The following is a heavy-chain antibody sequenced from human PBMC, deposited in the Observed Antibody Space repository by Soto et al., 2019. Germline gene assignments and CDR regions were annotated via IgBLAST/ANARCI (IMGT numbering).Heavy chain of an antibody. V-gene: IGHV4-59*01. CDR3: ASSPGSYDYVWGSYRIGNWFDP. D-gene: IGHD3-16*02. J-gene: IGHJ5*02. Sequence: PSETLSLTCTVSGGSISSYYWSWIRQPPGKGLEWIGCIYYSGSTNYNPSLKSRVTISVDTSKNQFSLKLSSVTAADTAVYYCASSPGSYDYVWGSYRIGNWFDPWGQGTLVTVSS. CDR2: IYYSGST. CDR1: GGSISSYY.